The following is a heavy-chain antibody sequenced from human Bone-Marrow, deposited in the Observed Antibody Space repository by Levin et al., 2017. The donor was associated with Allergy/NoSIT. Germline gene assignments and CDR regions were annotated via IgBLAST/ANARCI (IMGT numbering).Heavy chain of an antibody. CDR2: IYHSGET. CDR1: GGSISSSDYS. V-gene: IGHV4-30-2*01. CDR3: ARGTTVTPGGTDSFDI. D-gene: IGHD4-17*01. J-gene: IGHJ3*02. Sequence: SQTLSLTCAVSGGSISSSDYSLSWIRQPPGRGLEWIGYIYHSGETYYNPSLKRRVTISADMSKEQFSLRLSSVTAADTAVYYCARGTTVTPGGTDSFDIWGQGTMVTVSS.